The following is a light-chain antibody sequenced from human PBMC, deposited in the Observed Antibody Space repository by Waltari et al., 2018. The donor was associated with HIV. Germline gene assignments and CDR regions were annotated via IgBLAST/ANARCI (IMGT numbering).Light chain of an antibody. Sequence: QSALTQPPSASGPPGQSVTISCTGTSSDIGGYNYVAWYQQPPGNAPKLIIYEVTNRPSGLPNRFSGSKSGNTASLTVSGLQAEDEADYYCVSYAGSNTVIFGGGTKLTVL. J-gene: IGLJ2*01. CDR3: VSYAGSNTVI. CDR1: SSDIGGYNY. V-gene: IGLV2-8*01. CDR2: EVT.